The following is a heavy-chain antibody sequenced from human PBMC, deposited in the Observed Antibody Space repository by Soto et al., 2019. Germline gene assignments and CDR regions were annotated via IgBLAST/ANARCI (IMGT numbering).Heavy chain of an antibody. V-gene: IGHV3-23*01. J-gene: IGHJ4*02. D-gene: IGHD3-3*01. CDR2: ISGSGGST. Sequence: EVQLLESGGGLVQPGGSLRLSCAASGFTFSSYVMSWVRQAPGKGLEWGSGISGSGGSTYYADSVKGRFTISRDNSKNTLYLQMNSLRAEDTAVYYCAKVPYDFWSGYYPPLSFDYWGQGTLVTVSS. CDR3: AKVPYDFWSGYYPPLSFDY. CDR1: GFTFSSYV.